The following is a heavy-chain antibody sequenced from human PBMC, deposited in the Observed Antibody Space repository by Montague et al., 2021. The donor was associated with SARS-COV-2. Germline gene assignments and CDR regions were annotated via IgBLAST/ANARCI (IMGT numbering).Heavy chain of an antibody. CDR1: GGSFSGYY. V-gene: IGHV4-34*01. D-gene: IGHD3-10*01. Sequence: SETLSLTCAVYGGSFSGYYWSWIRQPPGKGLEWIGEINHSGSTNYNPSLKSRVTISVDTSKNQFSLKLSSVTAADTAVYYCARVRYYGSGTSLGMDVWGQGTTAPVPS. CDR2: INHSGST. CDR3: ARVRYYGSGTSLGMDV. J-gene: IGHJ6*02.